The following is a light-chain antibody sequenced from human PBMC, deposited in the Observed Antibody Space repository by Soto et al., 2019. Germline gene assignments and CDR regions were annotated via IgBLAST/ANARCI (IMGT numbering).Light chain of an antibody. CDR1: SSDVGGSDY. CDR2: DVS. J-gene: IGLJ2*01. CDR3: CSYTRSNSLVL. Sequence: QSVLTQPASVSGSPGQSITISCIGTSSDVGGSDYDSWYQQHPGKAPKLVIYDVSNRPSGVSDRFSGSKSGNTASLTISGLQAEDEADYYCCSYTRSNSLVLFGGGTKLTVL. V-gene: IGLV2-14*01.